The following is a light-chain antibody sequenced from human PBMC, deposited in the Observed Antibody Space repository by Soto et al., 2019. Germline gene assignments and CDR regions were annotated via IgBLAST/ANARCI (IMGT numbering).Light chain of an antibody. J-gene: IGLJ3*02. CDR1: SSNIGAGYD. CDR2: GNS. V-gene: IGLV1-40*01. CDR3: QSYDSSLSGSWV. Sequence: QSVLTQPPSVSGAPGQRVTISRTGSSSNIGAGYDVHWYQQLPGTAPKLLIYGNSNRHSGVPDRFSGSKSGTSASLAITGLQAEDEADYYCQSYDSSLSGSWVFGGGTKLTVL.